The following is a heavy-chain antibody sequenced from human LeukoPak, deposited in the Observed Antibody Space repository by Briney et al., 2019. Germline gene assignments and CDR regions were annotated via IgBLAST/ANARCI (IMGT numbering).Heavy chain of an antibody. J-gene: IGHJ5*02. Sequence: GGSLRLSCAASGFTFSSYGMHWVRPAPGKGLEWVAVIWYDGSNKYYADSVKGRFTISRDNSKNTLYLQMNSLRAEDTAVYYCARDSNVVVTASSWFDPWGQGTLVTVSS. CDR1: GFTFSSYG. D-gene: IGHD2-21*02. V-gene: IGHV3-33*01. CDR2: IWYDGSNK. CDR3: ARDSNVVVTASSWFDP.